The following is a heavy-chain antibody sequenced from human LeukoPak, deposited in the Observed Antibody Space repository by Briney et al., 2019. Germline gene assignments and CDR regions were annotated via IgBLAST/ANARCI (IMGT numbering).Heavy chain of an antibody. V-gene: IGHV4-59*08. CDR3: ARRAYGDSPNDY. J-gene: IGHJ4*02. CDR2: IYYSGST. Sequence: PSETLSLTCTVSGGSISSYYWSWIRQPPGKGLEWIGYIYYSGSTNYSPSLKGRVTISVDTSKNQFSLKLSSVTAADTAVYYCARRAYGDSPNDYWGQGTLVTVSS. CDR1: GGSISSYY. D-gene: IGHD4-17*01.